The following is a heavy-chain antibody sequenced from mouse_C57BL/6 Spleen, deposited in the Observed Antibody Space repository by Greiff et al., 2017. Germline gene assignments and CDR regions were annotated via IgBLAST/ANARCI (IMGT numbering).Heavy chain of an antibody. D-gene: IGHD1-1*01. J-gene: IGHJ1*03. V-gene: IGHV5-4*01. CDR3: ARAGTTVVATDWYFDV. CDR2: ISDGGSYT. CDR1: GFTFSSYA. Sequence: DVHLVESGGGLVKPGGSLKLSCAASGFTFSSYAMSWVRQTPEKRLEWVATISDGGSYTYYPDNVKGRFTISRDNAKNNLYLQMSHLKSEDTAMYYCARAGTTVVATDWYFDVWGTGTTVTVSS.